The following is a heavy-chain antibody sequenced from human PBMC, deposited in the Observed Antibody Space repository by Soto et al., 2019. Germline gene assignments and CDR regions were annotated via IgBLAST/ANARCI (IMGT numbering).Heavy chain of an antibody. Sequence: GGSLRLSCAASGFTFSSYWMHWVRQAPGKGLVWVSRINTDGSSTTYADSVKGRFSISRDNAKNTLNLQINSLRAEDTAVYYCARAPSGKFASWVQGPLVTV. CDR1: GFTFSSYW. J-gene: IGHJ4*02. CDR2: INTDGSST. V-gene: IGHV3-74*01. D-gene: IGHD3-3*01. CDR3: ARAPSGKFAS.